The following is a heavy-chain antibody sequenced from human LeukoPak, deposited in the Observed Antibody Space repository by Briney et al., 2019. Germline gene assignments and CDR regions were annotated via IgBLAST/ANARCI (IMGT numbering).Heavy chain of an antibody. CDR2: ISWNSGNK. Sequence: GRSLRLSCAASGFIFNDYAMHWVRQPPGKGLEWVSTISWNSGNKLYMDSVKGRFTISRDNAENSLYLQMTGLRPEDTALYYCAKDMDFWSGSDYWGQGTLVTVSS. J-gene: IGHJ4*02. D-gene: IGHD3-3*01. CDR3: AKDMDFWSGSDY. CDR1: GFIFNDYA. V-gene: IGHV3-9*01.